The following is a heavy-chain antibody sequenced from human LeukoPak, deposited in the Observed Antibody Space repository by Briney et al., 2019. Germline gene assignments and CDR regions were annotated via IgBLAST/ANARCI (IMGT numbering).Heavy chain of an antibody. J-gene: IGHJ3*02. Sequence: ASVKVSCKASGYTFTGYYMHWVRQAPGQGLEWMGWINPNSGGTTYAQKFQGRVTMTRDTSISTAYMELSRLRSDDTAVYYCAREKTMVRGVRHDAFDIWGQGTMVTVSS. CDR2: INPNSGGT. CDR3: AREKTMVRGVRHDAFDI. CDR1: GYTFTGYY. V-gene: IGHV1-2*02. D-gene: IGHD3-10*01.